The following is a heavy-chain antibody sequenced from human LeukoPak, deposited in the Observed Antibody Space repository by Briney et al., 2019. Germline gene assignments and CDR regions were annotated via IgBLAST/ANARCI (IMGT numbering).Heavy chain of an antibody. CDR1: GYTFTSYG. CDR2: ISAYNGNT. D-gene: IGHD3-10*01. CDR3: AREELVRGYYYYGMDV. V-gene: IGHV1-18*01. J-gene: IGHJ6*02. Sequence: ASVKVSCKASGYTFTSYGISWVRQAPGQGLEWMGWISAYNGNTNYAQKLQGRVTMTTDTSTSTAYMELRSLRSDDTAVYYCAREELVRGYYYYGMDVWGQGTTVTVSS.